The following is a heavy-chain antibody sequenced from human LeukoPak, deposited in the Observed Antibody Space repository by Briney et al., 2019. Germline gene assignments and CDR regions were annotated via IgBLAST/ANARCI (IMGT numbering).Heavy chain of an antibody. J-gene: IGHJ6*02. V-gene: IGHV1-18*01. CDR1: GYTFTSYG. D-gene: IGHD6-19*01. CDR3: ASPNPAIAVAGRSYYYGMDV. CDR2: ISAYNGNT. Sequence: ASVKVSCKASGYTFTSYGISWVRRAPGQGLEWMGWISAYNGNTNYAQKLQGRVTMTTDTSTSTAYMELRSLRSDDTAVYYCASPNPAIAVAGRSYYYGMDVWGQGTTVTVSS.